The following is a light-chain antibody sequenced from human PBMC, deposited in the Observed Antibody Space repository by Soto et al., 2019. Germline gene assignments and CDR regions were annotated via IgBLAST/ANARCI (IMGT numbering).Light chain of an antibody. Sequence: QSVLTQPASVSGSPGQSITVSCTGTSSDVGGHNYVSWFQQHPGQAPKLLIYEVTTRPSGVSTRFSGSKSGNTASLTISGLQAEDEADYHCSSYSSSGTLFVFGTGTQVTVL. V-gene: IGLV2-14*01. CDR2: EVT. CDR1: SSDVGGHNY. J-gene: IGLJ1*01. CDR3: SSYSSSGTLFV.